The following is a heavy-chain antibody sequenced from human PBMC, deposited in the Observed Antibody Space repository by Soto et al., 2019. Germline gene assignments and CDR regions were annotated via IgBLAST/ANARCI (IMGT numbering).Heavy chain of an antibody. Sequence: QVRLQEWGPGLVKPSQTLSLKCSVSGGSITTGGRYWSWIRQLPGKGLGWIGDIYYSGNTYYNASLKSRVTISVEAAKNQFSLKLSSVTAADTAVYYCAQALVFTGGDGVDIWGQGRLVTVSS. CDR2: IYYSGNT. D-gene: IGHD6-6*01. CDR3: AQALVFTGGDGVDI. V-gene: IGHV4-31*02. CDR1: GGSITTGGRY. J-gene: IGHJ3*02.